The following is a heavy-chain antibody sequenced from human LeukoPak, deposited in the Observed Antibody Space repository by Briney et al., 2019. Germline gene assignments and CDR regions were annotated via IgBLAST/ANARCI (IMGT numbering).Heavy chain of an antibody. CDR1: GYTFIDYY. Sequence: GASVKVSCKSSGYTFIDYYIHWVRQAPGQGLEWMGWINPNSGATKYAQNFQGRVSMTRDTSINTAYMDLTNLTSDDTAIFYCARVKKLMPEFEFWGQGTLVTVSS. V-gene: IGHV1-2*02. J-gene: IGHJ4*02. D-gene: IGHD2-2*01. CDR2: INPNSGAT. CDR3: ARVKKLMPEFEF.